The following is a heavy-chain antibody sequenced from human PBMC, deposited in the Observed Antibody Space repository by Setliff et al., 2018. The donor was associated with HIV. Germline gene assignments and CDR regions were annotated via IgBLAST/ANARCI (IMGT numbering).Heavy chain of an antibody. Sequence: GGSLRLSCAASGFTFSSYGMNWVRQAPGKGLEWVAYIKQDGSEKKYEDSVKGRFSISRDNAKQSMYLQMDSLRAEDTAVYYCARGTDYSGWFYDYWGQGTQVTVSS. D-gene: IGHD1-26*01. V-gene: IGHV3-7*03. CDR3: ARGTDYSGWFYDY. CDR1: GFTFSSYG. J-gene: IGHJ4*02. CDR2: IKQDGSEK.